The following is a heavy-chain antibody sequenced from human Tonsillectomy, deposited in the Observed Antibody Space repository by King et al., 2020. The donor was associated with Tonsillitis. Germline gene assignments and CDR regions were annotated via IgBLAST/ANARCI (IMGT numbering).Heavy chain of an antibody. D-gene: IGHD5-12*01. Sequence: TLKESGPVLVKPTETLTLTCTVSGFSLSNARMGVGWIRQPPGKALEWLAHIFSNDEKSYSTSLKSSLTISKDTSKSQVVLTMTNMDPVDTATYYCARVPRGYGPYWYFDLWGRGTLVTVSS. CDR3: ARVPRGYGPYWYFDL. V-gene: IGHV2-26*01. CDR1: GFSLSNARMG. J-gene: IGHJ2*01. CDR2: IFSNDEK.